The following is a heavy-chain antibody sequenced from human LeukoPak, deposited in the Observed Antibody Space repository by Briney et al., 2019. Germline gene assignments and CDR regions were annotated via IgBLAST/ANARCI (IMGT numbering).Heavy chain of an antibody. J-gene: IGHJ6*02. Sequence: ASVQVSCKASGYTFTSYGISWVRQAPGQGLEWMGWISGYNGNTNYAQKLQGRVTLTTDTSTSTAYMELWSLRSDDTAVYYCARDPSIAAAGHYNYYGMDVWGQGTTVTVSS. CDR2: ISGYNGNT. D-gene: IGHD6-13*01. CDR1: GYTFTSYG. V-gene: IGHV1-18*01. CDR3: ARDPSIAAAGHYNYYGMDV.